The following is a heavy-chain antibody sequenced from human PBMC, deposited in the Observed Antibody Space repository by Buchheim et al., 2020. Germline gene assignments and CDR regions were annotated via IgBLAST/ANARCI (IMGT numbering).Heavy chain of an antibody. CDR2: IYYSGST. V-gene: IGHV4-61*01. D-gene: IGHD3-22*01. CDR1: GGSVSSGSYY. Sequence: QVQLQESGPGLVKPSETLSLTCTVSGGSVSSGSYYWSWIRQPPGKGLEWIGYIYYSGSTNYNPSLKSRVTISVDTSKNQFSLKLSSVTAADTAVYYCAREGYYYDSSGYSNWFDPWGQGT. J-gene: IGHJ5*02. CDR3: AREGYYYDSSGYSNWFDP.